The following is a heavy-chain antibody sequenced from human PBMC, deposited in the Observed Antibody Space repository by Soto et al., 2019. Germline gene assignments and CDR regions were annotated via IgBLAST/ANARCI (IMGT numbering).Heavy chain of an antibody. Sequence: QVQLVDSGGGVVQPGRSLRLSCAASGFTFSSYGMHWVRQAPGKGLEWVAVIWYDGSNKYYADSVKGRFTISRDNSKNTLYLQMNSLRAEDTAVYYCARVRHPLRFLDQILSLHYYGMDVWGQGTTVTVSS. CDR2: IWYDGSNK. CDR3: ARVRHPLRFLDQILSLHYYGMDV. V-gene: IGHV3-33*01. CDR1: GFTFSSYG. D-gene: IGHD3-3*01. J-gene: IGHJ6*02.